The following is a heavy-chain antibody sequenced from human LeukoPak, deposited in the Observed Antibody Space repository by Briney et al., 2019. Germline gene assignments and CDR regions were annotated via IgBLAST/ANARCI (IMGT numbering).Heavy chain of an antibody. Sequence: PSETLSLTCTVSGGSISNYYWNWIRQPPGKGLEWIGEVHHSGRTNYNPSLKSRVTISVDTAKNQISLKLSSVTAADTGVFYCARVRRTWVPQGKYFYYHYMDVWGTGTTVTVSS. J-gene: IGHJ6*03. V-gene: IGHV4-34*01. CDR1: GGSISNYY. D-gene: IGHD2-2*01. CDR2: VHHSGRT. CDR3: ARVRRTWVPQGKYFYYHYMDV.